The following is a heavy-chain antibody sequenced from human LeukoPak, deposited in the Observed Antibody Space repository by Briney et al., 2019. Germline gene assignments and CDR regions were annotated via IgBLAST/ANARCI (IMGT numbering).Heavy chain of an antibody. Sequence: GXSVKVXCKASGYTFTSYYMHWVRQAPGQGLEWMGWINPNSGGTNYAQKFQGRVTMTRDTSISTAYMELSRLRSDDTAVYYCARRAVDNSYYYYMDVWGKGTTVTVSS. CDR2: INPNSGGT. D-gene: IGHD6-19*01. V-gene: IGHV1-2*02. J-gene: IGHJ6*03. CDR3: ARRAVDNSYYYYMDV. CDR1: GYTFTSYY.